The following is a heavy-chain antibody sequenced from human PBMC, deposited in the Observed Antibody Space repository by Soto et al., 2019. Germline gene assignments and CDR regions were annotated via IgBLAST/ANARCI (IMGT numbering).Heavy chain of an antibody. CDR3: AKIQGYCSSPSCYEPYFDY. CDR2: ISGSGGST. V-gene: IGHV3-23*01. CDR1: GFTFSSYA. Sequence: EVQLLESGGGLVQPGGSLRLSCAASGFTFSSYAMSWVRQAPGKGLEWVSAISGSGGSTYYADSVKGRFTISRDNSKNTLYLQMNSLRAEDTAVYYCAKIQGYCSSPSCYEPYFDYWGQGTLVTVSS. J-gene: IGHJ4*02. D-gene: IGHD2-2*01.